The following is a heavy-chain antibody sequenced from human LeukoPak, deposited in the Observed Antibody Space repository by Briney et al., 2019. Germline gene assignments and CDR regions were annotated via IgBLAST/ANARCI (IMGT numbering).Heavy chain of an antibody. Sequence: GGSLRLSCAASGFTFSTHWMHWVRQVPGRGPVWVSRADGGGSSTSYADSVKGRFSISRDNAKSTLYLQMNGLRAEDTAVYYCARGPGSSGGAYVGDYWGHGTLVTVSS. CDR3: ARGPGSSGGAYVGDY. V-gene: IGHV3-74*01. J-gene: IGHJ4*01. CDR1: GFTFSTHW. D-gene: IGHD3-22*01. CDR2: ADGGGSST.